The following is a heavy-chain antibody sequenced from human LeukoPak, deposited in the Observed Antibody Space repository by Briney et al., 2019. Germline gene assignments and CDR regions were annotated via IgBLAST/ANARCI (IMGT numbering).Heavy chain of an antibody. Sequence: SVKVSCKASGGTFSSYAISWVRQAPGQGLEWMGRIIPIFGTANYAQKFQGRVTITTDASTSTAYMELSSLRSEDTAVYYCAGAQRERWLQLGAFDIWGQGTMVTVSS. CDR2: IIPIFGTA. J-gene: IGHJ3*02. D-gene: IGHD5-24*01. CDR3: AGAQRERWLQLGAFDI. CDR1: GGTFSSYA. V-gene: IGHV1-69*05.